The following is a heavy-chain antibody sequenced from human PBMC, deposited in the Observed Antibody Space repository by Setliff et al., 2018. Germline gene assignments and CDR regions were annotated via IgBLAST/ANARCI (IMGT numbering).Heavy chain of an antibody. CDR2: TYYIGAT. Sequence: TLSLTCTVSGASISTHYWSWIRQPPGKGLEWIGHTYYIGATNYNPSLKGRVTISVDTSKNQVSLKMNFVTAADTAVYYCARGGVLGTGDFDYWGQGTLVTVSS. CDR1: GASISTHY. J-gene: IGHJ4*02. V-gene: IGHV4-59*11. CDR3: ARGGVLGTGDFDY. D-gene: IGHD3-16*01.